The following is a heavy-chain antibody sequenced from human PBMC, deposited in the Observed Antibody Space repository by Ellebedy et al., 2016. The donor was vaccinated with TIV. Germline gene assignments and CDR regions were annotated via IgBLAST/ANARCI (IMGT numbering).Heavy chain of an antibody. CDR2: IWYDGSNK. CDR1: GFTFSSYG. D-gene: IGHD3-10*01. V-gene: IGHV3-33*06. J-gene: IGHJ6*02. Sequence: GESLKISCAASGFTFSSYGMHWVRQAPGKGLEWVAVIWYDGSNKYYADSVKGRFTISRDNSKNTLYLQMNSLRVDDTAVYYCAKCIGGTVRGAYYYYGLDVWGQGTLVTVSS. CDR3: AKCIGGTVRGAYYYYGLDV.